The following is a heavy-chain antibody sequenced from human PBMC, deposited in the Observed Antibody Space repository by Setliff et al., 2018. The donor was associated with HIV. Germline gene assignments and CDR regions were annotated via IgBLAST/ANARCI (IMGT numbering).Heavy chain of an antibody. J-gene: IGHJ4*02. CDR2: INPNSGGT. CDR3: ARGSTQTYYDILTGYSTSSNDS. V-gene: IGHV1-2*02. CDR1: GYTFTGYD. Sequence: ASVKVSCKASGYTFTGYDMHWVRQAPGQGLEWMGGINPNSGGTNYAQKFQGRVTMTRDTSISTAYMELSRLRSDDTAVYYCARGSTQTYYDILTGYSTSSNDSWGQGTLVTVSS. D-gene: IGHD3-9*01.